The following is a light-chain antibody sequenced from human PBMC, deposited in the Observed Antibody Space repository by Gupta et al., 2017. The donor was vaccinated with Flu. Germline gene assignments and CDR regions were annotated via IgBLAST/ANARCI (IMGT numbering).Light chain of an antibody. V-gene: IGKV1-39*01. CDR1: QTISNY. CDR3: QQTYTTLSRT. CDR2: TAS. Sequence: SFLSASVGDRVTITCRASQTISNYLHWYQQKPGKAPKLLIYTASSWQSGVPSRFSGSGSGTDFTLTISSLQPEDFATYYCQQTYTTLSRTFGQGTKVEIQ. J-gene: IGKJ1*01.